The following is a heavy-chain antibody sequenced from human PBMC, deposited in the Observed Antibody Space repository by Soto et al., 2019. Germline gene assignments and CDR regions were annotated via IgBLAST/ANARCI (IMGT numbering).Heavy chain of an antibody. V-gene: IGHV1-18*01. CDR2: ISAYNGNT. J-gene: IGHJ4*01. CDR3: ARAFCTNGVCYYFFDY. CDR1: GYTFTSYG. Sequence: ASVKVSCKASGYTFTSYGISWVRQAPGQGLEWMGWISAYNGNTNYAQKLQGRVTMTTDTSTSTAYMELRSLRAEDTAVYYCARAFCTNGVCYYFFDYWGHGTLVTVSS. D-gene: IGHD2-8*01.